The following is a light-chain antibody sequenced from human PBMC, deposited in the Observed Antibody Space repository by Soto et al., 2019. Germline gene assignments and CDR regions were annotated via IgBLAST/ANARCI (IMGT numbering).Light chain of an antibody. Sequence: DIQMTQSPSSLSASVGDRVTITCRASQGISHYVAWYQQKPGKVPKLLIYAASTFQPGVPPRFSGSGSGTDFTLTITSLQPEDVAAYYCQKYNSVPWTFGQGTKVEIK. J-gene: IGKJ1*01. CDR3: QKYNSVPWT. CDR2: AAS. V-gene: IGKV1-27*01. CDR1: QGISHY.